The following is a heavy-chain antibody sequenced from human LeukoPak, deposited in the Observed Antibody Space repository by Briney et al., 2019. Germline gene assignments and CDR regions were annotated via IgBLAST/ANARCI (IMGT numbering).Heavy chain of an antibody. Sequence: SETLSLTCTVSGGSISSCSYYWGWIRQPPGKGLEWIGSIYYSGSTYYNPSLKSRVTISVDTSKNQFSLKLSSVTAADTAVYYCADYDFWSGYLDYWGQGTLVTVSS. V-gene: IGHV4-39*01. CDR1: GGSISSCSYY. J-gene: IGHJ4*02. D-gene: IGHD3-3*01. CDR2: IYYSGST. CDR3: ADYDFWSGYLDY.